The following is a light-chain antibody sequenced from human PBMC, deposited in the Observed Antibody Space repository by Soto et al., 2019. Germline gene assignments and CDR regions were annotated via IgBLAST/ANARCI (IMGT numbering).Light chain of an antibody. Sequence: VQMTQSPSSLSATVKEGVTISCQASQDINNFLNWYQQKPGKPPQLLIYDASTLEEGVPSRFSGAGSGADFSFTISNLQPEDSATYYCQQYEDRPLTFGQGTKVDIK. CDR1: QDINNF. CDR2: DAS. J-gene: IGKJ1*01. CDR3: QQYEDRPLT. V-gene: IGKV1-33*01.